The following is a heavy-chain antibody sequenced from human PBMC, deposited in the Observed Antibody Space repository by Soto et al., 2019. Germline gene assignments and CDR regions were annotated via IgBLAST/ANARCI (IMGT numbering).Heavy chain of an antibody. Sequence: QVQLVQSGAEVKKPGASVKVSCKASGYTFTSYDINWVRQATGQGLEWMGWMNPNSGNTGYAQKFQGRVTMTRNTSISTAYMELSSLRSEDTAVYYCARGLIVGATRTSRVFDYWGQGTLVTVSS. CDR2: MNPNSGNT. CDR3: ARGLIVGATRTSRVFDY. CDR1: GYTFTSYD. V-gene: IGHV1-8*01. D-gene: IGHD1-26*01. J-gene: IGHJ4*02.